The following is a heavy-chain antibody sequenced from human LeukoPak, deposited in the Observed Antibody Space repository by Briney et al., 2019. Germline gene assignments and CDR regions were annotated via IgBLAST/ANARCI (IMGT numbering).Heavy chain of an antibody. Sequence: ASVKVSCKTSGYTFSNYGISWVRQAPGQGLEWMGWITAYNGNRLYAQRFQGRITLTTDTSTSTSYMELRSLEYDDTAIYYCARDNDKVVNHWGQGTLVTVSS. CDR1: GYTFSNYG. CDR2: ITAYNGNR. J-gene: IGHJ4*01. CDR3: ARDNDKVVNH. D-gene: IGHD3-22*01. V-gene: IGHV1-18*01.